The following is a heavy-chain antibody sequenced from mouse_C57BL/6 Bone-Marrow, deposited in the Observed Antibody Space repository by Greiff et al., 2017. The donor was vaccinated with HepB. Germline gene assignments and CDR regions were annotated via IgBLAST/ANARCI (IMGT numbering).Heavy chain of an antibody. CDR1: GSTLPSSG. V-gene: IGHV1-72*01. CDR2: IDPNSGGT. J-gene: IGHJ2*01. Sequence: QVQLQQSGAELVKPGASVKLSCKASGSTLPSSGMPWVKQRPGRGLGWIGRIDPNSGGTKYNEKFKSKATLTVDKPSSTAYMQLSSLTSEDSAVYYCARSTVVADYWGQGTTLTVSS. CDR3: ARSTVVADY. D-gene: IGHD1-1*01.